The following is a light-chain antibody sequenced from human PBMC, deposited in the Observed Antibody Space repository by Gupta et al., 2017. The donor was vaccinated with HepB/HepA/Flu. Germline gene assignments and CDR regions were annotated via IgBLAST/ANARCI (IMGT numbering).Light chain of an antibody. J-gene: IGLJ2*01. CDR3: SSYAGSKNVV. CDR1: SSDVGSYNY. V-gene: IGLV2-8*01. Sequence: QSALTQPPSASGSPGQSVTISCTGTSSDVGSYNYVSWYQQHPGKAPKLMIFGVSGRPAGVPDRFSGSKSGNTASLTVSGLQAEDEADYYCSSYAGSKNVVFGGGTKLTVL. CDR2: GVS.